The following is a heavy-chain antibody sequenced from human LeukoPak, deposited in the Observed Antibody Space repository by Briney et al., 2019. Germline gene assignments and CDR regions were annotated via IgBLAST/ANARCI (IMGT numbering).Heavy chain of an antibody. CDR1: GYTFTGYY. J-gene: IGHJ4*02. Sequence: ASVKVSCKASGYTFTGYYLHWVRQAPGQGLEWMGRTNPNSGGTNYAEKFQGRVTMTRDTSISTVHMELSRLRSDDTAVYYCARDTRVAYYYDSSAFYPYYFDYWGQGTLVTVSS. D-gene: IGHD3-22*01. CDR3: ARDTRVAYYYDSSAFYPYYFDY. CDR2: TNPNSGGT. V-gene: IGHV1-2*06.